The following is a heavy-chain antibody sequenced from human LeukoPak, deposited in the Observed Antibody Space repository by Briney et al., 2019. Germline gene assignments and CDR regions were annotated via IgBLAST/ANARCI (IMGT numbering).Heavy chain of an antibody. Sequence: GGSLRLSCAASGFTFSNYWMHWARQAPGKGLVWVSRINTDGSTTNYADSVKGRFTISRDNAKNTLYLQMNSLRAEDTAVYYCARAVSTSLRSTAYWGQGTLVTVSS. J-gene: IGHJ4*02. CDR1: GFTFSNYW. CDR2: INTDGSTT. CDR3: ARAVSTSLRSTAY. V-gene: IGHV3-74*01. D-gene: IGHD1-1*01.